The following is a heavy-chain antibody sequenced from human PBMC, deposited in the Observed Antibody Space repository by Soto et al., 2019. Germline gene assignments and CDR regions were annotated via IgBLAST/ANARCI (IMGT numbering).Heavy chain of an antibody. V-gene: IGHV4-61*01. CDR3: ARILASYDILTGSVPGGPGFPFDY. Sequence: SETLSLTCTVSGGSVSSGSYYWSWIRQPPGKGLEWIGYIYYSGSTNYNPSLKSRVTISVDTSKNQFSLKLSSVTAADTAVYYCARILASYDILTGSVPGGPGFPFDYWGQGTLVTVSS. CDR2: IYYSGST. J-gene: IGHJ4*02. CDR1: GGSVSSGSYY. D-gene: IGHD3-9*01.